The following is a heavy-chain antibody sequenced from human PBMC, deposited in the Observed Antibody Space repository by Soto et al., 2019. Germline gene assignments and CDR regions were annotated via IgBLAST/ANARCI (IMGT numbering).Heavy chain of an antibody. Sequence: GESLKISCSGSGYSFANYCIGWVLQVPGKGLEWMGIIYPSDSDTRYSPSFQGQVTISADKSISTAYLQWNSLKASDTALYFCARGDSSDYSTAAPADYWGQGTLVTVSS. CDR1: GYSFANYC. J-gene: IGHJ4*02. V-gene: IGHV5-51*01. D-gene: IGHD3-22*01. CDR3: ARGDSSDYSTAAPADY. CDR2: IYPSDSDT.